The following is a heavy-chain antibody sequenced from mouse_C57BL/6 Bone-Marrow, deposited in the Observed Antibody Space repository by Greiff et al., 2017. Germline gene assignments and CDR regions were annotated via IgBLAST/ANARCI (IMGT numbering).Heavy chain of an antibody. CDR2: IDPSDSYT. D-gene: IGHD2-3*01. J-gene: IGHJ2*01. Sequence: QVQLQQPGAELVMPGASVKLSCKASGYTFTSYWMHWVKQRPGQGLEWIGEIDPSDSYTNYNQKLKGKSTLTVDKSSSTAYMQLSSLTSEDSAVYYCARDGYYSYYFDYWGKGTTLTVSS. V-gene: IGHV1-69*01. CDR1: GYTFTSYW. CDR3: ARDGYYSYYFDY.